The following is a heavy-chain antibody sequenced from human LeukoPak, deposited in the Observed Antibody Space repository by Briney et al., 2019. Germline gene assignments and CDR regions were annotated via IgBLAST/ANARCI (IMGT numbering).Heavy chain of an antibody. CDR1: GFIFSSYS. V-gene: IGHV3-23*01. D-gene: IGHD6-19*01. Sequence: PGGSLRLSCAASGFIFSSYSMNWVRQAPGKGLDWVSTVSGSGSTTYYADSVKGRCTISRNNSKNTLYLQMNSLRAEDTAVYYCARSYNSGWPYYFDYWGQGTLVTVSS. CDR3: ARSYNSGWPYYFDY. J-gene: IGHJ4*02. CDR2: VSGSGSTT.